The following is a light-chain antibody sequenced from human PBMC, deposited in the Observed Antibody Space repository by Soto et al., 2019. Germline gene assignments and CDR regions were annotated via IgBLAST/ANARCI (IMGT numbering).Light chain of an antibody. CDR1: SSDVGDYHY. CDR2: EVS. V-gene: IGLV2-14*01. Sequence: QSALTQPASVSGSPGQSITISCTGTSSDVGDYHYVSWYQQHPGKAPKLMIYEVSNRPSGVSNRFSGSKSGSTASLTISGLQSEDEADYYCSSYTGSSTLVFGGGTKLTVL. J-gene: IGLJ3*02. CDR3: SSYTGSSTLV.